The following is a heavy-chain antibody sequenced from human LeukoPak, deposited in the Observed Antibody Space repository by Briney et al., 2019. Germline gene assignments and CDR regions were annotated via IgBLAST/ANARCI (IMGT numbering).Heavy chain of an antibody. CDR3: ARDRGSSSFPGY. CDR1: GFTVSSNY. D-gene: IGHD6-13*01. CDR2: IYSGGST. V-gene: IGHV3-66*01. J-gene: IGHJ4*02. Sequence: PGGSLRLSCAASGFTVSSNYMSWVRQAPGKGLEWVSVIYSGGSTYYADSVKGKFTISRDNSKNTLYLQMNSLRAEDTAVYYCARDRGSSSFPGYWGQGTLVTVSS.